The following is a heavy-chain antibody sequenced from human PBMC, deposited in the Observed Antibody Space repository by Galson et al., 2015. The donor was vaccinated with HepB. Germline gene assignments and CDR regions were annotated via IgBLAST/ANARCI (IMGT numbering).Heavy chain of an antibody. D-gene: IGHD3-10*01. CDR3: AREPPLWFGKPFDY. V-gene: IGHV4-61*02. CDR1: GGSISSGSYY. CDR2: IYTSGST. J-gene: IGHJ4*02. Sequence: TLSLTCTVSGGSISSGSYYWSWIRQPAGKGLEWIGRIYTSGSTNYNPSLKSRVTISVDTSKNQFSLKLSSVTAADTAVYYCAREPPLWFGKPFDYWGQGTLVTVSS.